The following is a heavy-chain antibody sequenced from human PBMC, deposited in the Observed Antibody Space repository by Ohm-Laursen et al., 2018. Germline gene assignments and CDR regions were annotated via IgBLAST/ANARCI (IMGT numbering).Heavy chain of an antibody. CDR1: GYSISSSNW. J-gene: IGHJ5*02. CDR2: IYYSGST. V-gene: IGHV4-28*01. D-gene: IGHD6-13*01. CDR3: ARQRIAAADPYNWFDP. Sequence: GTPSLTCAVSGYSISSSNWWGWIRQPPGKGLEWIGYIYYSGSTYYNPSLKSRVTMSVDTSKNQFSLKLSSVTAADTAVYYCARQRIAAADPYNWFDPWGQGTLVTVSS.